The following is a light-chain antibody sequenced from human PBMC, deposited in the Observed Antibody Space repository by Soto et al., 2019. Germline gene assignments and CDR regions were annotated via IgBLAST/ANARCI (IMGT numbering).Light chain of an antibody. CDR3: QQYGSSPWT. CDR2: GTS. Sequence: EIELSQSPGTLYLSPGERATLSCRTSQSVSSSHLAWYQQKPGQAPRLLIFGTSSRATGIPDRFSGSGSGKDFVLTISGLEPEDFAVYYCQQYGSSPWTFGQGTKVEIK. V-gene: IGKV3-20*01. CDR1: QSVSSSH. J-gene: IGKJ1*01.